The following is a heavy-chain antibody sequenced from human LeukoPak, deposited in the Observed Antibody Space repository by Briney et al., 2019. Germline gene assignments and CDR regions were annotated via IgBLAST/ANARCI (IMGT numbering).Heavy chain of an antibody. CDR1: GFTFSNHG. V-gene: IGHV3-30*02. D-gene: IGHD6-13*01. Sequence: GGSLRLSCAASGFTFSNHGMHWVRQAPGKGLEWVAFIQYDGSNKYYADSVKGRFTISRDNSKNTLYLQMNSLRAEDTALYYCAKDIGSSSWYLKSAFDIWGQGTMVTVSS. CDR2: IQYDGSNK. J-gene: IGHJ3*02. CDR3: AKDIGSSSWYLKSAFDI.